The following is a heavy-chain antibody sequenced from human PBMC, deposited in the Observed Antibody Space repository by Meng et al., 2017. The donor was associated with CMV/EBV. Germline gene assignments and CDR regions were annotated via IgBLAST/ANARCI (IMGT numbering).Heavy chain of an antibody. CDR1: GYTFTGYY. CDR3: ARHYDYDDY. Sequence: QVELGASGAGVEKAGASVKVSCKASGYTFTGYYMHWVRQAPGQGLEWMGWINPNSGGTNYAQKFQGRVTMTRDTSISTAYMELSRLRSDDTAVYYCARHYDYDDYWGQGTLVTVSS. D-gene: IGHD3-16*01. CDR2: INPNSGGT. J-gene: IGHJ4*02. V-gene: IGHV1-2*02.